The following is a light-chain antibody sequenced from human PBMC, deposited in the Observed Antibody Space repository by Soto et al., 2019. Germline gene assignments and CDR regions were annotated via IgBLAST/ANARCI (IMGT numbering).Light chain of an antibody. CDR1: SSDVGSYNY. Sequence: QSVLTQPASVSGSPGQSITISCTGTSSDVGSYNYVSWYQQHPGKAPKLMIYDVSNRPSGVSNRFSGSKSGNTASLTISGLQAEDEADYYCFPYTRSSTGVFGGGTKLPVL. J-gene: IGLJ3*02. CDR2: DVS. V-gene: IGLV2-14*03. CDR3: FPYTRSSTGV.